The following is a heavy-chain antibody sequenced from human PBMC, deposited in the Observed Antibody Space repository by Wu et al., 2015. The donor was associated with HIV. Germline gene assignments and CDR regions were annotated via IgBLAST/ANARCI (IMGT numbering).Heavy chain of an antibody. V-gene: IGHV1-18*01. CDR1: GYNFDYYG. J-gene: IGHJ6*03. CDR3: ARDLGDDFAVRGFYWYMDV. CDR2: ISTFKGHT. Sequence: QVQLLQSGAEVKKPGASVKVSCKSSGYNFDYYGINWVRQAPGQGLEWVAWISTFKGHTKYAQNFQDRVTLTTDTATNTAYMELTSLVSDDTAVYFCARDLGDDFAVRGFYWYMDVWGRGTAITASS. D-gene: IGHD2-21*02.